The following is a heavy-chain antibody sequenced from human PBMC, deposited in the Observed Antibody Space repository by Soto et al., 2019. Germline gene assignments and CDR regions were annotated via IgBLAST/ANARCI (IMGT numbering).Heavy chain of an antibody. V-gene: IGHV1-18*01. CDR3: ARDRLRGYDSSGFYS. CDR2: INTMTGNR. CDR1: GYSFSSYG. Sequence: ASVKVSCKTYGYSFSSYGINWVRQAPGQGLEWMGWINTMTGNRNYAQKFKDRVTMTTATSTSTVYLELRSLRSDDTAVYFCARDRLRGYDSSGFYSWGQGTRVTVSS. D-gene: IGHD3-22*01. J-gene: IGHJ4*02.